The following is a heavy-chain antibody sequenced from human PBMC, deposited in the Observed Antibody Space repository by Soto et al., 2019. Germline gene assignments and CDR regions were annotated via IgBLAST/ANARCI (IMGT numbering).Heavy chain of an antibody. V-gene: IGHV3-30-3*01. J-gene: IGHJ6*02. D-gene: IGHD2-8*01. CDR1: GFTFSSYA. CDR3: ARAYCTNGVCYTVYFYYGMDV. Sequence: GGSLRLSCAASGFTFSSYAMHWVRQAPGKGLEWVAVISYDGSNKYYADSVKGRFTISRDNSKNTLYLQMNSLRAEDTAVYYCARAYCTNGVCYTVYFYYGMDVWGQGTTVTVPS. CDR2: ISYDGSNK.